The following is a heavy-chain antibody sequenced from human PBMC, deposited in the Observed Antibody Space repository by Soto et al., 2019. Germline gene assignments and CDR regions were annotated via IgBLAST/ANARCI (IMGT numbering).Heavy chain of an antibody. D-gene: IGHD3-22*01. CDR3: AKGESYYYDSSGYWNY. CDR1: GFTFSSYT. V-gene: IGHV3-30-3*01. CDR2: ISYDGGDK. J-gene: IGHJ4*02. Sequence: LSLTCAASGFTFSSYTMHWVRQTPGKGLEWVAHISYDGGDKYYADSVKGRFTISRDNSKNTLYLQMNSLRGEDTAVYYCAKGESYYYDSSGYWNYWGQGTLVTVS.